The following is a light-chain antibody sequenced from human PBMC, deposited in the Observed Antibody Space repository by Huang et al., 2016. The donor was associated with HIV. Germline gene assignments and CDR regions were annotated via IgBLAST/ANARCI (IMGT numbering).Light chain of an antibody. J-gene: IGKJ1*01. V-gene: IGKV1-5*03. CDR2: KAS. CDR1: QRISTW. Sequence: DIQVTQSPSTLSAFVGDRVNITCRTSQRISTWLAWSQQRPGKAPNLLISKASNLETWFPSRFSGNGSGTEFTLTINGLQPDDLATYYCQHQWTFGQGTKVEIK. CDR3: QHQWT.